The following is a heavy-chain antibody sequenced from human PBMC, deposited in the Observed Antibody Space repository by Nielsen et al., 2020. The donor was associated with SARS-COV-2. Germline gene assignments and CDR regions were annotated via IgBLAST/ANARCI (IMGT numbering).Heavy chain of an antibody. CDR3: AKVAYGGNSGGWFDY. J-gene: IGHJ4*02. D-gene: IGHD4-23*01. CDR2: ISWNSGSI. CDR1: GFTFDDYA. Sequence: GGSLRLSCAASGFTFDDYAMHWVRQAPGKGLEWVSGISWNSGSIGYADSVKGRFTISRDNAKNSLYLQMNSLRAEDTALYYCAKVAYGGNSGGWFDYWGQGTLVTVSS. V-gene: IGHV3-9*01.